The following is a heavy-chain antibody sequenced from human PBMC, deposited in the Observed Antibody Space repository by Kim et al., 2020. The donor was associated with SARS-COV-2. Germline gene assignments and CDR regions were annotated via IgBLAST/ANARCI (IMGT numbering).Heavy chain of an antibody. CDR3: ARGRSTVRLLWFGEYGMDV. D-gene: IGHD3-10*01. CDR1: GYTFTSYD. CDR2: MNPNSGNT. Sequence: ASVKVSCKASGYTFTSYDINWVRQATGQGLEWMGWMNPNSGNTGYAQKFQGRVTMTRNTSISTAYMELSSLRSEDTAVYYCARGRSTVRLLWFGEYGMDVWGQGTTVTVSS. J-gene: IGHJ6*02. V-gene: IGHV1-8*01.